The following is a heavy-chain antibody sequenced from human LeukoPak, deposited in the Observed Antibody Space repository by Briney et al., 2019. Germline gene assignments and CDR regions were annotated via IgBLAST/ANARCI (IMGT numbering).Heavy chain of an antibody. D-gene: IGHD2-21*01. Sequence: SVKVSCKASGYTFTGYGISWVRQAPGQGLEWIGWISSYNGNTNYAQKLQGRVTMTTDTPTSTAYMELRSLRSDDTAVYYCARDQRRQPLIPDYWGQGTLATVSS. CDR3: ARDQRRQPLIPDY. CDR2: ISSYNGNT. CDR1: GYTFTGYG. V-gene: IGHV1-18*01. J-gene: IGHJ4*02.